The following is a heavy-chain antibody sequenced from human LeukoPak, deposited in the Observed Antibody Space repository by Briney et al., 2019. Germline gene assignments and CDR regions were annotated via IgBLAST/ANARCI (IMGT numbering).Heavy chain of an antibody. CDR3: ARDVSYGFDI. CDR2: INGDGSSI. CDR1: GFTFSGYW. J-gene: IGHJ3*02. Sequence: GGSLRLSCAASGFTFSGYWMHWVRQAPGKGLVWVSRINGDGSSISYADSVKGRFTTSRDNAKNTLYLQMNSLRAEDTAVYYCARDVSYGFDIWGQGTMVTVSS. V-gene: IGHV3-74*01.